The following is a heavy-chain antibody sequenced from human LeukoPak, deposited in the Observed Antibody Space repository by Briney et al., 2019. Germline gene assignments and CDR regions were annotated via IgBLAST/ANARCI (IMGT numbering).Heavy chain of an antibody. CDR2: IWLDGSAE. D-gene: IGHD1-14*01. J-gene: IGHJ4*02. CDR3: ARDLNREDFDY. CDR1: GFIFSSYD. Sequence: QAGGSLRLSCAASGFIFSSYDMHWVRQAPGKGLEWVAIIWLDGSAEYYGDSVKGRFTVSRDNSKNTLYLQMDSLRVEDTAVYYCARDLNREDFDYWGQGTLVAVSS. V-gene: IGHV3-33*01.